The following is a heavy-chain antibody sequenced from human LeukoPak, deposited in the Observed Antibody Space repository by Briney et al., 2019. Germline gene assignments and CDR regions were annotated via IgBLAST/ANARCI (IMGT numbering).Heavy chain of an antibody. CDR2: IRSKANSYAT. Sequence: QSGGSLRLSCAASGFTFSGSAMHWVRQASGKGLEWVGRIRSKANSYATAYAASVKGRFTISRDDSKNTAYLQMNRLKTEDTAVYYCTRLGGNPTRWGQGTLVTVSS. D-gene: IGHD4-23*01. CDR3: TRLGGNPTR. V-gene: IGHV3-73*01. CDR1: GFTFSGSA. J-gene: IGHJ4*02.